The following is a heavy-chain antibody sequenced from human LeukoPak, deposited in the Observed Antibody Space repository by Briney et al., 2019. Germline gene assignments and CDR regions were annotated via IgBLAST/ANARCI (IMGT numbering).Heavy chain of an antibody. CDR2: IYYSGST. D-gene: IGHD3-3*01. V-gene: IGHV4-38-2*01. CDR3: ASGGFLEWSLDY. J-gene: IGHJ4*02. CDR1: GFTFGDYY. Sequence: GSLRLSCAASGFTFGDYYMSWIRQPPGKGLEWIGSIYYSGSTYYNPSLKSRVTISVDTSKNQFSLKLSSVTAADTAVYYCASGGFLEWSLDYWGQGTLVTVSS.